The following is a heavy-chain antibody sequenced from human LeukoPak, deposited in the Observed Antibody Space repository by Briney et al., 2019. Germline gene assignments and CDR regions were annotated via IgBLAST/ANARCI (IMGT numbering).Heavy chain of an antibody. Sequence: LSGGSLRLSCAASGFIFSSFGMHWVRQAPGKGLEWVAFIQDDESNKFYADSVKGRFTISRDNSKNTLFLQMNSLRPEDTALYYCAKQMVERPHYYYMDVWGKGTTVTVSS. CDR2: IQDDESNK. J-gene: IGHJ6*03. CDR3: AKQMVERPHYYYMDV. CDR1: GFIFSSFG. D-gene: IGHD2-15*01. V-gene: IGHV3-30*02.